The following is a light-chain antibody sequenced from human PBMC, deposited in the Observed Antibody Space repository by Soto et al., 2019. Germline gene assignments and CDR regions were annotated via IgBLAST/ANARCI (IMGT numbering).Light chain of an antibody. CDR1: SNDVGGYNF. J-gene: IGLJ2*01. Sequence: QSALTQPRSVSGSPGQSVTISCTGTSNDVGGYNFVSWYQQHPGKVPKLFIYDVSRRPSGVPDRFSGSKSGNTASLTISGLQAEDEADYYCSSYAGSYTVVFGGGTKLTVL. CDR3: SSYAGSYTVV. CDR2: DVS. V-gene: IGLV2-11*01.